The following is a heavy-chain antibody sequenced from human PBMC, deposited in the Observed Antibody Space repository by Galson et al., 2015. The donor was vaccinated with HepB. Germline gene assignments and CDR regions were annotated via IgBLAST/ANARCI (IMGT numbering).Heavy chain of an antibody. CDR3: ARVLLWFGEEEDYYYYYAMDV. V-gene: IGHV1-2*06. CDR1: GYSFTGYY. CDR2: INPNSGGT. J-gene: IGHJ6*02. D-gene: IGHD3-10*01. Sequence: SVKVSCKATGYSFTGYYMHWVRQAPGQGLEWMGRINPNSGGTNYAQKFQGRVTMTRDTSITTGYMELSSLRSDDTAVYYCARVLLWFGEEEDYYYYYAMDVWGQGTTVTVSS.